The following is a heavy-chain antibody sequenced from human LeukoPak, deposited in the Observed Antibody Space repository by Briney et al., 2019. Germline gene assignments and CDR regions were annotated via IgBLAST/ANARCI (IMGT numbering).Heavy chain of an antibody. J-gene: IGHJ4*02. CDR3: AKSSYYVSSGYYREYYFDY. CDR2: ISGSGGST. V-gene: IGHV3-23*01. D-gene: IGHD3-22*01. CDR1: GFTFSTYA. Sequence: PGGSLRLSCAASGFTFSTYAMSWVRQAPGKGLEWVSAISGSGGSTNYADSVKGRVTVSRDNSKSTLYLQMNSLRAEDTAVYYCAKSSYYVSSGYYREYYFDYWGQGTLVTVSS.